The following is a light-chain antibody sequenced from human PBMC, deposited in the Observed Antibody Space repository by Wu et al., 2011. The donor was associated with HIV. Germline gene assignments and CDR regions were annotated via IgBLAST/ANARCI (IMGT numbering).Light chain of an antibody. CDR2: GAS. CDR1: QTVGSN. CDR3: QQYRDWSWT. J-gene: IGKJ1*01. Sequence: EIVMTQSPATLSVSPGERATLSCRASQTVGSNLAWYQQKPGQTPRLLIYGASTRATGIPARFSGSGSGTAFTLTISSLQSEDFAVYYCQQYRDWSWTFGQGDQGWKSN. V-gene: IGKV3-15*01.